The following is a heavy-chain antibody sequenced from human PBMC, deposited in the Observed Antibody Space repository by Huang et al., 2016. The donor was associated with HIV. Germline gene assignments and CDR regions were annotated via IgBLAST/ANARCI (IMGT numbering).Heavy chain of an antibody. CDR2: ISGYNGKT. Sequence: QVQLVQSGAEVKKPGASVKVSCKASGYTFTNYAINWVRQAPGQSLEWMGWISGYNGKTNYAQKVQSRVTMTKDTSTSTAYMELRSLISDDTAVYYCARERYYYDRSGYYTPVEYFHHWGQGTLVTVSS. V-gene: IGHV1-18*01. J-gene: IGHJ1*01. CDR1: GYTFTNYA. D-gene: IGHD3-22*01. CDR3: ARERYYYDRSGYYTPVEYFHH.